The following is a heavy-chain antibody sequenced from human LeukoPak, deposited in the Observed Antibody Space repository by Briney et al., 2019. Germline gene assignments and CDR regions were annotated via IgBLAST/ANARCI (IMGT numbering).Heavy chain of an antibody. CDR3: ARSPQGFGELLMFDY. D-gene: IGHD3-10*01. Sequence: GGSLRLSCTASGFTFGDYAMSWFRQAPGKGLEWVSFIYSGGNTHYSDSVKGRFTISRDNSKNALYLQMNSLRAEDTAVYYCARSPQGFGELLMFDYWGQGTLVTVSS. CDR2: IYSGGNT. V-gene: IGHV3-53*01. CDR1: GFTFGDYA. J-gene: IGHJ4*02.